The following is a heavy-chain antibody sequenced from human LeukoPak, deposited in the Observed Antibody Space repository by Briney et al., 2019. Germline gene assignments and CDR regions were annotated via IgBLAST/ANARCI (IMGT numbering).Heavy chain of an antibody. D-gene: IGHD6-13*01. CDR3: AKVSAAGPYYYYGMDV. V-gene: IGHV3-30*04. CDR1: GFTFTTDA. CDR2: ISHDGSNK. J-gene: IGHJ6*02. Sequence: GGSLRLSCAASGFTFTTDAMHWVRQAPGKGLEWVAVISHDGSNKYNADSVKGRFIISRDNSKNTLYLQMNSLRAEDTAVYYCAKVSAAGPYYYYGMDVWGQGPRSPSP.